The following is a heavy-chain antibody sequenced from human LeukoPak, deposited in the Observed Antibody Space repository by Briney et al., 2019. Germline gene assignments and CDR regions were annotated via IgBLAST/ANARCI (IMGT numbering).Heavy chain of an antibody. Sequence: SETLSLTCAVYGGSFSGYYWSWIRERPGKGLEWIGEINHSGSTNYNPSLKSRVTISVDTSKNQFSLKLSSVTAADTAVYYCARGPWPFDIWGQGTMVAVSS. CDR1: GGSFSGYY. CDR3: ARGPWPFDI. V-gene: IGHV4-34*01. J-gene: IGHJ3*02. CDR2: INHSGST.